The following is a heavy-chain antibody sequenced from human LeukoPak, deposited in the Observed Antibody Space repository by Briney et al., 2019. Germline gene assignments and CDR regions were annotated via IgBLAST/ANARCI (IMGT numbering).Heavy chain of an antibody. CDR2: ISSSSSSI. Sequence: GGSLRLSCAASGFTFSSYGMNWVRQAPGKGLEWLSYISSSSSSIYYADSVKGRFTISRDNAKNSLYLQMNSLRDEDTAVYYCVRESSYGFNIWGQGTMVTVSS. J-gene: IGHJ3*02. CDR3: VRESSYGFNI. V-gene: IGHV3-48*02. CDR1: GFTFSSYG.